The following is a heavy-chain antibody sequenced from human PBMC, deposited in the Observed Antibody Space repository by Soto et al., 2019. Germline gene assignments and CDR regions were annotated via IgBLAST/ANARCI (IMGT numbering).Heavy chain of an antibody. CDR3: ARDGSLVGATTWVGY. V-gene: IGHV3-33*01. CDR2: IWYDGSNK. CDR1: GFTFSSYG. J-gene: IGHJ4*02. Sequence: GGSLRLSCAASGFTFSSYGMHWFRQAPGKGLEWVAVIWYDGSNKYYADSVKGRFTISRDNSKNTLYLQMNSLRAEDTAVYYCARDGSLVGATTWVGYWGQGTLVTVSS. D-gene: IGHD1-26*01.